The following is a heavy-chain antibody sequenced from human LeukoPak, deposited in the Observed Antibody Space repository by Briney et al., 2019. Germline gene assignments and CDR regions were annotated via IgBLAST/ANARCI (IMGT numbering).Heavy chain of an antibody. J-gene: IGHJ4*02. Sequence: SVKVSCKASGGTFSSYGISWVRQAPGQGLEWMGRIIPILDITNSAQKFQGRVTITADKSTSTAYMELSSLRSEDTAVYYCAREGIVVRGPYYFDYWGQGTLVTVSS. CDR3: AREGIVVRGPYYFDY. D-gene: IGHD3-10*01. CDR1: GGTFSSYG. V-gene: IGHV1-69*04. CDR2: IIPILDIT.